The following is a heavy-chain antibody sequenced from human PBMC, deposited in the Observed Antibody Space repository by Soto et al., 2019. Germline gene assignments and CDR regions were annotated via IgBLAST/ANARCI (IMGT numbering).Heavy chain of an antibody. CDR2: IIPILGIA. CDR1: GGTFSSYT. J-gene: IGHJ6*02. D-gene: IGHD5-18*01. Sequence: GASLKVSCNASGGTFSSYTISWVRQAPGQGLEWMGRIIPILGIANYAQKFQGRVTITADKSTSTAYMELSSLRSEDTAVYYCATDPRSGDTAYGMEVWGQGTTVTVSS. CDR3: ATDPRSGDTAYGMEV. V-gene: IGHV1-69*02.